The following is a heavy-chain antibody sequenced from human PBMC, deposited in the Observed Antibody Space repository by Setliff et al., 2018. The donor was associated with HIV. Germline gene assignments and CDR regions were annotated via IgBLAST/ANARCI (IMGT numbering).Heavy chain of an antibody. CDR3: AREIGVYDSSGYYYVPDAFDI. CDR2: ISAYNGNT. Sequence: ASVKVSCKASGYTFTRHYLHWVRLAPGQGLEWMGWISAYNGNTNYAQKLQGRVTMTTDTSTSTAYMELRSLRSDDTAVYYCAREIGVYDSSGYYYVPDAFDIWGQGAMVTVSS. V-gene: IGHV1-18*04. J-gene: IGHJ3*02. D-gene: IGHD3-22*01. CDR1: GYTFTRHY.